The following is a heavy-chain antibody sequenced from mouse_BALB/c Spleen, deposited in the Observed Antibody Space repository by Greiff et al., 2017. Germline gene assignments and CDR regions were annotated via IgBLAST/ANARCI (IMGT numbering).Heavy chain of an antibody. CDR1: GYTFTDYN. CDR2: INPNNGGT. D-gene: IGHD2-4*01. Sequence: EVQLLQSGPELVKPGASVKIPCKASGYTFTDYNMDWVKQSHGKSLEWIGDINPNNGGTIYNQKFKGKATLTVDKSSSTAYMELRSLTSEDTAVYYCASYDYDGSGVAYWGQGTLVTVSA. CDR3: ASYDYDGSGVAY. J-gene: IGHJ3*01. V-gene: IGHV1-18*01.